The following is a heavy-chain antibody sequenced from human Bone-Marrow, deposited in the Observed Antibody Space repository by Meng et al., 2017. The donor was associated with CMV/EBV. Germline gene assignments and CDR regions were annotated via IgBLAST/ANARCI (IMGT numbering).Heavy chain of an antibody. CDR1: GFTFSSFA. CDR3: ARDFRESYYDFWSGYYNYYYGMDV. Sequence: GGSLRLSCAASGFTFSSFAMSWVRQAPGKGLEWVSVIYSGGTSTYYADSVKGRFTISRDNAKNSLYLQMNSLRAEDTAVYYCARDFRESYYDFWSGYYNYYYGMDVWGQGTTVTVSS. J-gene: IGHJ6*02. D-gene: IGHD3-3*01. V-gene: IGHV3-23*03. CDR2: IYSGGTST.